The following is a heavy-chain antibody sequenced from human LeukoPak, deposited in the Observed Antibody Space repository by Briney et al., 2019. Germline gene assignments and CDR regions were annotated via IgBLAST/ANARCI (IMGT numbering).Heavy chain of an antibody. CDR2: IIPIFGTA. Sequence: GASVKVSCKASGGTFSSYAISWVRQAPGQGLEWMGGIIPIFGTANYAQKFQGRVTITADESTSTAYMELSSLRSEDTAVYCCARESSSWFDCWGQGTLVTVSS. CDR3: ARESSSWFDC. CDR1: GGTFSSYA. D-gene: IGHD6-13*01. J-gene: IGHJ4*02. V-gene: IGHV1-69*13.